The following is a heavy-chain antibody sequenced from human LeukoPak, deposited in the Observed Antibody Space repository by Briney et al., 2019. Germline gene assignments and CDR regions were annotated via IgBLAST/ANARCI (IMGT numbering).Heavy chain of an antibody. D-gene: IGHD3-22*01. J-gene: IGHJ6*02. V-gene: IGHV3-30*02. CDR1: GFTLSSYG. Sequence: GGSLRLSCAASGFTLSSYGMHWVRQAPGKGLEWVAVIWHDGSNKYYADSAKGRFTVSRDNSKNTLYLQMNSLRAEDTAVYYCAKGDYYDSSGYYYLLLGMDVWGQGTTVTVSS. CDR2: IWHDGSNK. CDR3: AKGDYYDSSGYYYLLLGMDV.